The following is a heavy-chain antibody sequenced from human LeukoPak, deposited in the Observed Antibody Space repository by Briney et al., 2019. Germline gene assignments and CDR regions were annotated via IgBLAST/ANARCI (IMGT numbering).Heavy chain of an antibody. Sequence: ASVKVSCXASGYTFTGYYMHWVRQAPGQGLEWMGRINPNSGGTNYAQKFQGRVTMTRDTSISTAYMELSRLRSDDTAVYYCALGYCSGGSCYLDYWGQGTLVTVSS. J-gene: IGHJ4*02. V-gene: IGHV1-2*06. D-gene: IGHD2-15*01. CDR2: INPNSGGT. CDR3: ALGYCSGGSCYLDY. CDR1: GYTFTGYY.